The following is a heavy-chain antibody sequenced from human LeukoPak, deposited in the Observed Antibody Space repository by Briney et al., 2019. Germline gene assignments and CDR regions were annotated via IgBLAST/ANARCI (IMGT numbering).Heavy chain of an antibody. J-gene: IGHJ4*02. D-gene: IGHD3-9*01. CDR2: INPSSGGT. V-gene: IGHV1-2*02. Sequence: ASVKVSCKASGYTFTGYYMHWVRQAPGEGLEWMGLINPSSGGTNYAQKFQGRVTMTRDTSISTAYMELSRLRSDDTAVYYCARDYDILTGISSSPNYWGQGTLVTVSS. CDR1: GYTFTGYY. CDR3: ARDYDILTGISSSPNY.